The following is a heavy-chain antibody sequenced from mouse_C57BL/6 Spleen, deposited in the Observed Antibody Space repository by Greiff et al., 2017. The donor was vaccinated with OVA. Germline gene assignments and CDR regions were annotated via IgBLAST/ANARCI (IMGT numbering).Heavy chain of an antibody. CDR3: AVTTVVARDYFDY. Sequence: QVHVKQPGAELVKPGASVKLSCKASGYTFTSYWMHWVKQRPGQGLEWIGMIHPNSGSTNYNEKFKSKATLTVDKSSSTAYMQLSSLTSEDSAVYYCAVTTVVARDYFDYWGQGTTLTVSS. D-gene: IGHD1-1*01. J-gene: IGHJ2*01. CDR1: GYTFTSYW. V-gene: IGHV1-64*01. CDR2: IHPNSGST.